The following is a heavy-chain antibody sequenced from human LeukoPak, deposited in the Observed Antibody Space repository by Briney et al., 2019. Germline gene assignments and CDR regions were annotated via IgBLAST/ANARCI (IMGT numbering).Heavy chain of an antibody. V-gene: IGHV3-21*01. D-gene: IGHD6-19*01. CDR2: ISSRSTNI. CDR3: ARDAQWLVPEGYFYYMDV. Sequence: PGGSLRLSCAGSGFTFRRYSMNWFRQAPGEGLERVSSISSRSTNIFYADSVKGRFTISRDNATNSLYLQMNSLGAGDTALYYCARDAQWLVPEGYFYYMDVWGKGTTVTVSS. CDR1: GFTFRRYS. J-gene: IGHJ6*03.